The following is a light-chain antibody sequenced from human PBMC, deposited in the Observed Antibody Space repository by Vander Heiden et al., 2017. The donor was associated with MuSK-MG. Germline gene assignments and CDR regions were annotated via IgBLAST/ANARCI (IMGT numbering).Light chain of an antibody. V-gene: IGKV1-39*01. CDR3: QRSDSTPIT. J-gene: IGKJ5*01. CDR1: QSISSY. CDR2: AAS. Sequence: DIQMTQSPSSLSASVGDRVTITCRASQSISSYLNWYQQKPGKAPKLLIYAASSLQSGVPSRFSGSGSATDFTLTISRLHPAAFATYYCQRSDSTPITFGQGTRLEIK.